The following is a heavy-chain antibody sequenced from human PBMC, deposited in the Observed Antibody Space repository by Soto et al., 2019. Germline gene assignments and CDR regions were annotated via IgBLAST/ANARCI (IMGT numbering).Heavy chain of an antibody. CDR1: GYTFTSYG. Sequence: QVQLVQSGAEVKKPGASVKVSCKASGYTFTSYGISWVRQAPGQGLEWMGWISAYNGNTNYAQKLQGRVTMTTDTTTSTAYMELRSLRSDDTAVYYCAREGGVGGSWYPKQNWFDPWGQGTLVTVSS. CDR3: AREGGVGGSWYPKQNWFDP. V-gene: IGHV1-18*01. D-gene: IGHD6-13*01. CDR2: ISAYNGNT. J-gene: IGHJ5*02.